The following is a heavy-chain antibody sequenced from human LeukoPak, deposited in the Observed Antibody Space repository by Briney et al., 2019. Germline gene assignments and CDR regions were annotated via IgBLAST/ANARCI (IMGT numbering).Heavy chain of an antibody. CDR3: AKRTMSAFDS. V-gene: IGHV3-NL1*01. CDR2: ISGSGNGT. D-gene: IGHD5-24*01. CDR1: GFTFSDYG. J-gene: IGHJ4*02. Sequence: GGSLRLSCATSGFTFSDYGMHWVRQAPGKGLEWLSGISGSGNGTYYADSVKGRFIISRDNSKNMVYLQMNSLTVEDAATYYCAKRTMSAFDSWGQGTLLIVSS.